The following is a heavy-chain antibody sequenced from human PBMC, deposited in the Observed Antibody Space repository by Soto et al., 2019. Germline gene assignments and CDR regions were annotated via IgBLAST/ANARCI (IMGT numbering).Heavy chain of an antibody. J-gene: IGHJ3*02. CDR3: ARDYYDSSGYYRDAFDI. D-gene: IGHD3-22*01. CDR2: INPSGGST. Sequence: ASVNVSCKASGYTFTSYYMHWVRQAPGQGLEWMGIINPSGGSTSYAQKFQGRVTMTRDTSTSTVYMELSSLRSEDTAVYYCARDYYDSSGYYRDAFDIWGQGTMVTVSS. CDR1: GYTFTSYY. V-gene: IGHV1-46*01.